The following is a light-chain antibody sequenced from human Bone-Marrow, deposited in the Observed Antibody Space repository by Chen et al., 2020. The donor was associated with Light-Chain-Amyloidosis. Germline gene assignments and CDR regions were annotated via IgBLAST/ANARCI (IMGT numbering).Light chain of an antibody. CDR3: KQYYSTPPVYT. CDR1: RSVLFSGNNKNY. Sequence: DFVLTQSPDSLAVSLGERATINCKSSRSVLFSGNNKNYLAWYQQKPGQPPKLLIYWASTRESGVPDRFSSSGSGTDFTLTISSLQAEDVAIYYCKQYYSTPPVYTFGQGTKLEIK. CDR2: WAS. J-gene: IGKJ2*01. V-gene: IGKV4-1*01.